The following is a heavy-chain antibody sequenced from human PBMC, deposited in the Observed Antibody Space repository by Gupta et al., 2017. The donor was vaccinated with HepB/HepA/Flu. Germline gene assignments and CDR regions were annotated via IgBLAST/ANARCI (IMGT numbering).Heavy chain of an antibody. CDR1: GFTFSGYG. Sequence: QVQLVESGGGVVQPGRTLRLSCAASGFTFSGYGMHWVRQVPGMGLEWVALISYDGNVEDYADSVKGRFTISRDNSKNTLFLQMDSLRLEDMAIYYCAKTSGTYYIDYWGQGTLVTVSS. CDR2: ISYDGNVE. CDR3: AKTSGTYYIDY. V-gene: IGHV3-30*18. D-gene: IGHD1-26*01. J-gene: IGHJ4*02.